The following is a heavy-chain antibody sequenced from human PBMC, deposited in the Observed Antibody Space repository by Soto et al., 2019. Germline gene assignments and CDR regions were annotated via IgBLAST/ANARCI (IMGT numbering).Heavy chain of an antibody. J-gene: IGHJ5*02. V-gene: IGHV4-59*01. D-gene: IGHD6-19*01. CDR3: ARDGLSSGWYRSLGYWFDP. CDR2: IYYSGST. CDR1: GGSISSYY. Sequence: SETLSLTCTVSGGSISSYYWSWIRQPPGKGLEWIGYIYYSGSTNYNPSLKSRVTISVDTSKNQFSLKLSSVTAADTAVYYCARDGLSSGWYRSLGYWFDPWGQGTLVTVSS.